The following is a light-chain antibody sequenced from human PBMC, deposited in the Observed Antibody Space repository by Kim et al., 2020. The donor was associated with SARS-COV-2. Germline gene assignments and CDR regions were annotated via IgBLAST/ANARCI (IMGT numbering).Light chain of an antibody. V-gene: IGLV10-54*04. CDR1: NNNVGNQG. CDR3: SAWDSSLNVWV. CDR2: RNN. Sequence: LTQPPSVSKGLGQTSTLTCTGNNNNVGNQGAAWLQQHQGNPPKLLSYRNNNRPSGISERFSASRSGDTASLTITGLQPEDETDYYCSAWDSSLNVWVFGGGTQLTVL. J-gene: IGLJ3*02.